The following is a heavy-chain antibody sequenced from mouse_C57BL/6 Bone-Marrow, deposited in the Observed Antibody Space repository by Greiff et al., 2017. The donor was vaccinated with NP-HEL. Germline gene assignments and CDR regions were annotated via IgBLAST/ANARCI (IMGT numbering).Heavy chain of an antibody. Sequence: QVQLQQSGAELVRPGASVTLSCKASGYTFTDYEMHWVKQTPVHGLEWIGAIDPETGGTAYNQKFKGKAILTADKSSSTAYMQLSSLTSEDSAVYYCARIDGGFAYWGQGTLVTVSA. V-gene: IGHV1-15*01. CDR1: GYTFTDYE. J-gene: IGHJ3*01. CDR3: ARIDGGFAY. CDR2: IDPETGGT.